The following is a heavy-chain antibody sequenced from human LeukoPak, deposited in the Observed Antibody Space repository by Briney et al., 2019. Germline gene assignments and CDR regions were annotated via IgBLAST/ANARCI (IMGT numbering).Heavy chain of an antibody. D-gene: IGHD3-16*01. CDR2: ISGSGGST. CDR3: ARDKAAFAYYYMDV. V-gene: IGHV3-23*01. CDR1: GFTFSSYA. J-gene: IGHJ6*03. Sequence: GGSLRLSCAASGFTFSSYAMSWVRQAPGKGLEWVSAISGSGGSTYYADSVKGRFTISRDNSKNTLYLQMNSLRAEDTAVYYCARDKAAFAYYYMDVWGKGTTVTVSS.